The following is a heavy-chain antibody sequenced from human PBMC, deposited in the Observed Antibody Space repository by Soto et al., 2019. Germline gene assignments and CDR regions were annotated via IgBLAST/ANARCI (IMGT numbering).Heavy chain of an antibody. CDR2: MSSDGTNK. J-gene: IGHJ4*02. Sequence: QVQLVESGGGVIQPGRSLRLSCAGSGFTFPTYAFHWVRQAPGKGLEWLAVMSSDGTNKYYADSVKGRFTISRDNSKNTLYLQMNSLRAEDTAVYYCAREGISSGGYFDYWGQGTLVTVSS. CDR3: AREGISSGGYFDY. CDR1: GFTFPTYA. D-gene: IGHD6-19*01. V-gene: IGHV3-30-3*01.